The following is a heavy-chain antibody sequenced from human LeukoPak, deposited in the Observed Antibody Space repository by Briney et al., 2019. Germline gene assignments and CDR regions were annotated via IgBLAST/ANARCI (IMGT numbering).Heavy chain of an antibody. V-gene: IGHV3-23*01. J-gene: IGHJ4*02. CDR2: ISGSGVGT. D-gene: IGHD6-13*01. Sequence: PGGSLRLSWAASGFTFSSYAMSWVRQAPGKGLEWVSAISGSGVGTYYADSVKGRFTISRDNSKNTLYLQMNSLRAEDTAVYYCAKDGVAAAATNYVDYCGQGTLVTVSS. CDR1: GFTFSSYA. CDR3: AKDGVAAAATNYVDY.